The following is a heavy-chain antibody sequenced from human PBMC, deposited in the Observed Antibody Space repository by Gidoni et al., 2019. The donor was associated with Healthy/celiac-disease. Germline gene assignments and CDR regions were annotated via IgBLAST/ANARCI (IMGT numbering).Heavy chain of an antibody. D-gene: IGHD3-16*02. CDR1: GFTFSSYG. J-gene: IGHJ4*02. V-gene: IGHV3-33*01. CDR2: IWYDGSNK. Sequence: QVQLVESGGGVVQPGRSLRLSCAASGFTFSSYGMPWVRQAPGKGLEWVAVIWYDGSNKYYADSVKGRFTISRDNSKNTLYLQMNSLRAEDTAVYYCARDQSPGNRIIDYWGQGTLVTDSS. CDR3: ARDQSPGNRIIDY.